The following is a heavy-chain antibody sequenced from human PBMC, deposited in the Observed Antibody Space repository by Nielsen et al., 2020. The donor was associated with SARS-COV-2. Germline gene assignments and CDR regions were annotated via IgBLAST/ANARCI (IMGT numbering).Heavy chain of an antibody. CDR3: ARGKEGDSSGYFGDAFDI. V-gene: IGHV4-31*03. CDR1: GGSISSGGYY. D-gene: IGHD3-22*01. CDR2: IYYSGST. Sequence: LRLSCTVSGGSISSGGYYWSWIRRHPGKGLEWIGYIYYSGSTYYNPSLKSRVTISVDTSKNQFSLKLSSVTAADTAVYYCARGKEGDSSGYFGDAFDIWGQGTMVTVSS. J-gene: IGHJ3*02.